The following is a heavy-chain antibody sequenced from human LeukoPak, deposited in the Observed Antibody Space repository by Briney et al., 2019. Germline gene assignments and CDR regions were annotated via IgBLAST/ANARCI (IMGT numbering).Heavy chain of an antibody. D-gene: IGHD3-9*01. V-gene: IGHV3-23*01. J-gene: IGHJ4*02. CDR2: ISGSGGST. Sequence: GGSLRLSCAASGFTFSSYGMSWVRQAPGKGLEWVSAISGSGGSTYYADSVKGRFTISRDNAKNSLYLQMNSLRAEDTAVYYCARDYILTGYYRVDYWGQGTLVTVSS. CDR3: ARDYILTGYYRVDY. CDR1: GFTFSSYG.